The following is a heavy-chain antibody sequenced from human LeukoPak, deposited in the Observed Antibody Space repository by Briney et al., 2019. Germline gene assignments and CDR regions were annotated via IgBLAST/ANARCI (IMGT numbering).Heavy chain of an antibody. CDR2: ISGSSAGI. J-gene: IGHJ4*02. D-gene: IGHD2-2*01. Sequence: GGSLRLSCAASGFTFNNYAMGWVRQAPGKGLEWASVISGSSAGIKYADSVKGRFTISRDNSKDTLYLQMNSLSAEDTAVYYCVKVAVQTQVVPAAIFFDYWGQGTLVTVSS. V-gene: IGHV3-23*01. CDR3: VKVAVQTQVVPAAIFFDY. CDR1: GFTFNNYA.